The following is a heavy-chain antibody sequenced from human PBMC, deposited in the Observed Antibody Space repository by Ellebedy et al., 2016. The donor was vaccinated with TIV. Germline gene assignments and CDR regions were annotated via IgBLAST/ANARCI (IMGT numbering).Heavy chain of an antibody. CDR2: ISGYNGNT. CDR1: GDTFTSYT. J-gene: IGHJ5*02. V-gene: IGHV1-18*04. D-gene: IGHD3-10*01. Sequence: ASVKVSCKVSGDTFTSYTISWVRQAPGQGLEWMGWISGYNGNTNSAQKFQGRVPITTYTSTSTAYMELRSLRSDDTAVYYCAKFDYASGSYYPDWLDPWGQGTLLIVSS. CDR3: AKFDYASGSYYPDWLDP.